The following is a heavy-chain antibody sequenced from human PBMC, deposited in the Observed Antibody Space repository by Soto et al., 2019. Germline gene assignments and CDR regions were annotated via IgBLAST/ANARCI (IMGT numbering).Heavy chain of an antibody. CDR3: ARGPRGRVRGVMDYYNMDV. CDR2: MNPNSGNT. Sequence: SVKVSCKASGYTFTSYDINWVRQATGQGLEWMGWMNPNSGNTGYAQKFQGRVTMTRNTSISTAYMELSSLRSEDTAVYYCARGPRGRVRGVMDYYNMDVWGKGTRVTVCS. D-gene: IGHD3-10*01. J-gene: IGHJ6*03. V-gene: IGHV1-8*01. CDR1: GYTFTSYD.